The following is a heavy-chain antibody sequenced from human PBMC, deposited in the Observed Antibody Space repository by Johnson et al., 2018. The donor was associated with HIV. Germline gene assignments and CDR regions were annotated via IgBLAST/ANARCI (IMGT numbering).Heavy chain of an antibody. D-gene: IGHD2-2*01. V-gene: IGHV3-30*04. CDR2: ISYDGSNK. J-gene: IGHJ3*02. CDR3: ARRSITSDGFDI. CDR1: GFTFSSYA. Sequence: QVQLVESGGGVVQPGRSLRLSCAASGFTFSSYAMHWVHQAPGNGLEWVAVISYDGSNKYYADSVKGRFTISRDNSKDTLYLQMNSLRAEDTAVYYCARRSITSDGFDIWGQGTMVTVSS.